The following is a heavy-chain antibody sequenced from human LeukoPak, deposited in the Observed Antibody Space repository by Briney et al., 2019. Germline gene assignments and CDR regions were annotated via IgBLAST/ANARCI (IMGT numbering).Heavy chain of an antibody. CDR2: IIPIFGTA. CDR3: ARSEYYDSSGYLDY. CDR1: GGTFSSYA. V-gene: IGHV1-69*06. Sequence: ASVKVSCKASGGTFSSYAISWVRQAPGQGLEWMGGIIPIFGTANYAQKFQGRVTITADKSTSTAYMELSSLRSEDTAVYYCARSEYYDSSGYLDYWGQGTLVTVSS. J-gene: IGHJ4*02. D-gene: IGHD3-22*01.